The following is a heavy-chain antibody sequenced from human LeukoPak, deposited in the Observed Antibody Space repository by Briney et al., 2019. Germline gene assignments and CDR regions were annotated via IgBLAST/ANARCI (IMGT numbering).Heavy chain of an antibody. CDR2: IYYSGST. D-gene: IGHD3-3*01. Sequence: SETLSLTCTVSGGSISGSSYYWGWIRQPPGKGLEWIGSIYYSGSTYYNPSLKSRVTISVDTSKNQFSLKLSSVTAADTAVYYCASERITIFGVVIMFYWGQGTLVTVSS. CDR1: GGSISGSSYY. J-gene: IGHJ4*02. CDR3: ASERITIFGVVIMFY. V-gene: IGHV4-39*01.